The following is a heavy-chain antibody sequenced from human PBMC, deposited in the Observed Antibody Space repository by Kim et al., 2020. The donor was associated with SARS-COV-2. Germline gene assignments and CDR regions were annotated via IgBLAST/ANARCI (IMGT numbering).Heavy chain of an antibody. J-gene: IGHJ6*02. CDR3: ARTLYSRSWYRGGGMDV. CDR2: INHSGST. D-gene: IGHD6-13*01. CDR1: GGSFSGYY. V-gene: IGHV4-34*01. Sequence: SETLSLTCAVYGGSFSGYYWSWIRQPPGKGLEWIGEINHSGSTNYNPSLKSRVTISVDTSKNQFSLKLGSVTAADTAVYYCARTLYSRSWYRGGGMDVWGQGAKVTFS.